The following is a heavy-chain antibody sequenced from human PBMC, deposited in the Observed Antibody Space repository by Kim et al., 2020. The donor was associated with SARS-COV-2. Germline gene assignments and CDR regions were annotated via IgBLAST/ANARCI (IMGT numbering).Heavy chain of an antibody. CDR3: TRRSYFTRTACGIRGMAV. Sequence: KGRFTLSRDDSKNTVFLQMNSLKSEDTAVFYCTRRSYFTRTACGIRGMAVWGQGTTVTVSS. J-gene: IGHJ6*02. V-gene: IGHV3-15*01. D-gene: IGHD2-8*01.